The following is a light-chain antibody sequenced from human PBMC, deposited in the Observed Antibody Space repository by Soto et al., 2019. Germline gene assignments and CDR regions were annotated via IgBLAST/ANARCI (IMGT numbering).Light chain of an antibody. CDR1: SSDVGGYDY. V-gene: IGLV2-14*01. CDR2: EVT. Sequence: ALTQPASVSGSPGQSITIFCTGTSSDVGGYDYVSWYQQHPDKAPKLMIYEVTNRPSGVSNRFSGSKSGNTASLTISGLLAEDEADYYCTSYTNSFTYVFGTGTKLTVL. J-gene: IGLJ1*01. CDR3: TSYTNSFTYV.